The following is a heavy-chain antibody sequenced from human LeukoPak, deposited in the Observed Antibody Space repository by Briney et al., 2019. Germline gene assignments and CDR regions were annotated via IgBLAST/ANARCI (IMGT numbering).Heavy chain of an antibody. CDR1: GFTVSSNY. D-gene: IGHD1-7*01. Sequence: PGGSPRLSCAASGFTVSSNYMSWVRQAPGKGLEWVSVIYSGGSTYYADSVKGRFTISRDNSKNTLYLQMNSLRAEDTAVYYCARDHLDWNYTWGQGTLVTVSS. CDR2: IYSGGST. J-gene: IGHJ5*02. V-gene: IGHV3-53*01. CDR3: ARDHLDWNYT.